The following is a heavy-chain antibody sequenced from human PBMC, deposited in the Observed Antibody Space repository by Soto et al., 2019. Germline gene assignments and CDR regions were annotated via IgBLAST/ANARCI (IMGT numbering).Heavy chain of an antibody. CDR3: ARDHRRITMIVVVEYYFDY. J-gene: IGHJ4*02. V-gene: IGHV1-69*13. CDR1: GGTFSSYA. Sequence: ASVKVSCKASGGTFSSYAISWVRQAPGQGLEWMGGIIPIFGTANYAQKFQGRVTITADESTSTAYMELSSLRSEDTAVYYCARDHRRITMIVVVEYYFDYWGQGTLVTVSS. D-gene: IGHD3-22*01. CDR2: IIPIFGTA.